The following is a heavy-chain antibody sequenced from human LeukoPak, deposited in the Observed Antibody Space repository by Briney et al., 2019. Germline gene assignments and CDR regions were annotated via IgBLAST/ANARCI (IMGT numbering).Heavy chain of an antibody. D-gene: IGHD5-12*01. J-gene: IGHJ3*02. Sequence: PSETLSLTCTVSGGSISSYYWSWIRQPPGKGLEWIGYIYYSGSTNYNPSLKSRVTISVDTSKNQFSLKLSSVTAADTAVYYCARSEWEYRGSVAFDIWGQGTMVTVSS. CDR1: GGSISSYY. V-gene: IGHV4-59*01. CDR3: ARSEWEYRGSVAFDI. CDR2: IYYSGST.